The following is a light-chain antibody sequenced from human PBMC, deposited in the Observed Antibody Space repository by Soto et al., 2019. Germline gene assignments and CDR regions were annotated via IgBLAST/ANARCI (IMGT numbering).Light chain of an antibody. CDR1: SSDIGRYEY. CDR3: NSITTSSSSRYV. J-gene: IGLJ1*01. Sequence: QSALTQPPSVSGSPGQSITISCTGTSSDIGRYEYVSWYQQYPGKAPKLIIYDVNNRPSGVSNRFSGSKSCNTASLTISGLHAEDEDDYYCNSITTSSSSRYVFGTGTKLTVL. CDR2: DVN. V-gene: IGLV2-14*01.